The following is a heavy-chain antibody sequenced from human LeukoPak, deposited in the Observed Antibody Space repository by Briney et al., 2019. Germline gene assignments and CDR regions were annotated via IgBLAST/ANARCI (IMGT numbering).Heavy chain of an antibody. CDR1: GFTFSNYW. J-gene: IGHJ5*02. V-gene: IGHV3-7*01. CDR2: IKQDESEK. D-gene: IGHD3-3*01. Sequence: PGGSLRLSCVASGFTFSNYWMSWVRQVPGKGLEWVANIKQDESEKYYVDSVKGRFTISRDNAKNSLYLQLNSLRAEDTAVYYCAKPGGAFWSGYFNWFDPWGQGTLVTVSS. CDR3: AKPGGAFWSGYFNWFDP.